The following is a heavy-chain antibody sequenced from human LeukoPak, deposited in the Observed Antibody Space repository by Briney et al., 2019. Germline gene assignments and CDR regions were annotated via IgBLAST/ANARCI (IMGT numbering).Heavy chain of an antibody. J-gene: IGHJ6*03. CDR2: IYYSGST. V-gene: IGHV4-30-4*08. D-gene: IGHD4-11*01. CDR3: ARGYSNFPYYYMDV. Sequence: ASQTLSLTCTVSGGSISSGDYYWNWIRQPPGKGLEWIGYIYYSGSTYYNPSLKSRVTISVDTSKNQFSLQLSPVTAADTAVYYCARGYSNFPYYYMDVWGKGTTVTVSS. CDR1: GGSISSGDYY.